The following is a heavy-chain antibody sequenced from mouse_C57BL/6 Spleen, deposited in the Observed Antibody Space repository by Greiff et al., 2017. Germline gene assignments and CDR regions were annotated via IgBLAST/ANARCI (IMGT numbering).Heavy chain of an antibody. CDR3: ARYDYGNYYAMDY. D-gene: IGHD2-4*01. CDR2: INPSTGGT. V-gene: IGHV1-42*01. J-gene: IGHJ4*01. Sequence: EVQVVESGPELVKPGASVKISCKASGYSFTGYYMNWVKQSPEKSLEWIGEINPSTGGTTYNQKFKAKATLTVDKSSSTAYMQLKSLTSEDSAVYYCARYDYGNYYAMDYWGQGTSGTVSS. CDR1: GYSFTGYY.